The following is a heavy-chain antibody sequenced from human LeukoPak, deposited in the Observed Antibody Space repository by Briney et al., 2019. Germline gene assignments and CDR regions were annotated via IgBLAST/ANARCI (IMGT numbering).Heavy chain of an antibody. D-gene: IGHD4-17*01. V-gene: IGHV4-4*07. CDR3: ARDYGTYFDY. Sequence: PSETLSLTCTVSGDSISSYYWSWIRQPAGKGLEWIGRIYTSGSTNYNPSLKSRVTMSLDTSKNQFSLKVTSVTAADTAVYYCARDYGTYFDYWGQGTLVTVSS. CDR1: GDSISSYY. J-gene: IGHJ4*02. CDR2: IYTSGST.